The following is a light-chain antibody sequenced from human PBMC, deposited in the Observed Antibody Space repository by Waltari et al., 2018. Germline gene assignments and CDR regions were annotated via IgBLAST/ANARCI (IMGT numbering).Light chain of an antibody. CDR3: QQYNRYPVA. V-gene: IGKV1-5*03. CDR1: QSISTW. CDR2: AAS. J-gene: IGKJ2*01. Sequence: DIQMPQSPSTLSASVGDRVTITCRASQSISTWVAWYQQKPGKAPKLLIYAASNLESGVPSRFGGSGYGTEFTLTISSLQPDDFAIYYCQQYNRYPVAFGQGTKLDIK.